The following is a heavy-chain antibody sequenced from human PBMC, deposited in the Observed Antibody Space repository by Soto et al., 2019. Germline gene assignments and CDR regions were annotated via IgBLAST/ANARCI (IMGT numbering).Heavy chain of an antibody. V-gene: IGHV4-39*01. J-gene: IGHJ2*01. CDR1: GGSISSSSNY. Sequence: SQTLSLTCPVSGGSISSSSNYLGRLRHPPGKGLEWMGSIYYSGSPYYNPSLKSRVTMSVDTSKNQFSLRLSSVTAADTAVYYFARLTSETSDYWYFDLWGRGTLVIVS. CDR3: ARLTSETSDYWYFDL. CDR2: IYYSGSP. D-gene: IGHD2-2*01.